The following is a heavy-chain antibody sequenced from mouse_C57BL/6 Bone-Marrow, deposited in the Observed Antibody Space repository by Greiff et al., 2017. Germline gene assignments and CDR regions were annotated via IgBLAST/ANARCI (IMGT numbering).Heavy chain of an antibody. CDR3: ARQEAYPFAY. Sequence: EVQGVESGGDLVKPGGSLKLSCAASGFTFSSYGMSWVRQTPDKRLEWVATISSGGSYTYYPDSVKGRFTISRDNAKNTLYLQMSSLKSEDTAMYYCARQEAYPFAYWGQGTLVTVSA. CDR1: GFTFSSYG. V-gene: IGHV5-6*01. J-gene: IGHJ3*01. CDR2: ISSGGSYT. D-gene: IGHD2-10*01.